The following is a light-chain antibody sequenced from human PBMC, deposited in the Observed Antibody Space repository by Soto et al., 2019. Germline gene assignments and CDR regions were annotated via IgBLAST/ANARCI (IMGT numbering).Light chain of an antibody. V-gene: IGKV3-20*01. CDR3: QQSDDSPGT. CDR1: QSVSSSY. J-gene: IGKJ1*01. Sequence: EILMTHSPGTLSLSPGERATLSCRASQSVSSSYLAWYQQKPGQAPRLLIYGASSRATGIPDRFSGSGSGTDFTLTISRLEPEDFAVYYCQQSDDSPGTFGQGTKVDIK. CDR2: GAS.